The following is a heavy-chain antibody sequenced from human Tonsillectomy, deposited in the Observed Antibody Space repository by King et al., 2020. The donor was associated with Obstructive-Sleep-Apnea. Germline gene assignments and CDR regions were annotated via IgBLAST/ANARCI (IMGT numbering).Heavy chain of an antibody. J-gene: IGHJ4*02. V-gene: IGHV3-11*01. CDR1: GFTYSDYY. CDR3: ARTLF. Sequence: QLVQSGGTLVKPGGSLRLSCLASGFTYSDYYMSWIRQAPGKGLEWVAYISGSGSAIYYADSVKGRFTISRDNTNNSLSLQMTNLRVEDTAVYYCARTLFWGQGTLVTVSS. CDR2: ISGSGSAI.